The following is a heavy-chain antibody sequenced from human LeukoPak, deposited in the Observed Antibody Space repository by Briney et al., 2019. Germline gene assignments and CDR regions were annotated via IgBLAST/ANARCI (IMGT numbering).Heavy chain of an antibody. CDR2: IYYSGST. V-gene: IGHV4-39*01. CDR3: ARAHQLVNWFDP. D-gene: IGHD6-6*01. J-gene: IGHJ5*02. Sequence: SETLSLTCSVSGGSIISTAYYWGWIRQPPGKELEWIGSIYYSGSTYYNPSLKSRVTISVDTSKNQFSLKLSSVTAADTAFYYCARAHQLVNWFDPWGQGTLVTVSS. CDR1: GGSIISTAYY.